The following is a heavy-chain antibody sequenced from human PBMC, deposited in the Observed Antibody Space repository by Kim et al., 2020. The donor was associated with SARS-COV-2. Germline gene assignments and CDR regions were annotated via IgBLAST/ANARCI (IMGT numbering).Heavy chain of an antibody. D-gene: IGHD4-17*01. J-gene: IGHJ3*02. V-gene: IGHV3-9*01. CDR3: AKVNRYADYAYAFDI. Sequence: ADAVKGRFTNSSDNAENSLNLQMNSLRAEDTALYYCAKVNRYADYAYAFDIWGQGTMVTVSS.